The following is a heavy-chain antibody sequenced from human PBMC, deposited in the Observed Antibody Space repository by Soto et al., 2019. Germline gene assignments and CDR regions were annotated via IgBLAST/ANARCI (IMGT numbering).Heavy chain of an antibody. D-gene: IGHD2-2*01. Sequence: PGGSLRLSCAASGFTFSNAWMSWVRQAPGKGLEWVGRIKSKTDGGTTDYAAPVKGRFTISRDDSKNTLYLQMNSLKTEDTAVYYCTTDTGTGSEYCSSTSCYLRKNYYYYYMDVWGKGTTVTVSS. CDR3: TTDTGTGSEYCSSTSCYLRKNYYYYYMDV. CDR2: IKSKTDGGTT. CDR1: GFTFSNAW. V-gene: IGHV3-15*01. J-gene: IGHJ6*03.